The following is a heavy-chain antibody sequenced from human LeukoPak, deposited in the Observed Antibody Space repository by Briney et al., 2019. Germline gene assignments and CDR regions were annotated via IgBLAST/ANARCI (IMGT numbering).Heavy chain of an antibody. Sequence: GGSLRLSCAVSGFIFSDHHMDWVRQAPGKGLERVGRIRSKANRHTTEYAASVKGRFTVSRDDSKNSLYLQMNSLKTEDTAVYYCSRSPAGNVLDQWGQGTLVTVSS. CDR1: GFIFSDHH. CDR3: SRSPAGNVLDQ. D-gene: IGHD2-8*01. J-gene: IGHJ5*02. V-gene: IGHV3-72*01. CDR2: IRSKANRHTT.